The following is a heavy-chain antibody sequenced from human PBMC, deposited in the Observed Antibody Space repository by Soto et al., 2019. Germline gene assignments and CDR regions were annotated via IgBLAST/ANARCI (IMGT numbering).Heavy chain of an antibody. CDR3: ARVGGCSGGSCYSSGYYYYGMDV. Sequence: ETLSVTCTVSGGSSSSYYWSWIRQPPGKGLAWIGYIYYSGSTNYNPSLKSRVTISVDTSKNQFSLKLSSVTAADTAVYYCARVGGCSGGSCYSSGYYYYGMDVWGQGTTVTVSS. D-gene: IGHD2-15*01. J-gene: IGHJ6*02. V-gene: IGHV4-59*01. CDR2: IYYSGST. CDR1: GGSSSSYY.